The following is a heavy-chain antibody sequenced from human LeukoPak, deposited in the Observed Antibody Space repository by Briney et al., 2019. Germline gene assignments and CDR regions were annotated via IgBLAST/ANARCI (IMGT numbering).Heavy chain of an antibody. CDR2: LYVSGST. Sequence: SETLSLTCTVSGGSTSPYYWNWIRQPAGKGLEWIGRLYVSGSTDYNPSLKSRVTMSVDTSKNQFSLKLSSVTAADTAVYYCARESGSYVYWGQGTLVTVSS. CDR3: ARESGSYVY. D-gene: IGHD1-26*01. J-gene: IGHJ4*02. CDR1: GGSTSPYY. V-gene: IGHV4-4*07.